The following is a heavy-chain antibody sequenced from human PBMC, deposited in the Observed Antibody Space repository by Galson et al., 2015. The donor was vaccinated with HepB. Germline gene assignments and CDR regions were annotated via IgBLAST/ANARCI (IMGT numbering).Heavy chain of an antibody. Sequence: SLRLSCATSGFTFRSYAMHWIRQAPGKGLEWVAVISFDGTRKYYADSVKGRFTISRGNSESTLYLQMNNLTPEDAAVYWCARNGEVGATIDYWGQGTLVTVSS. V-gene: IGHV3-30-3*01. J-gene: IGHJ4*02. D-gene: IGHD1-26*01. CDR1: GFTFRSYA. CDR3: ARNGEVGATIDY. CDR2: ISFDGTRK.